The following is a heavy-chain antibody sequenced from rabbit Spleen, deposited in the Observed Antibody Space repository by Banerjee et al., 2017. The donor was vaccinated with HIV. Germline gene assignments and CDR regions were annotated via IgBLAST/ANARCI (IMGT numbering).Heavy chain of an antibody. Sequence: VESGGGLVKPGASLTLTCKASGFDFSRGYDMCWVRQAPGKGLEWIGCIYTGNVKTYYASWAKGRFTISKTSSPTVTLQMTSLTDADTATYFCARDLVAVIGWNFNLWGQGTLVTVS. V-gene: IGHV1S40*01. CDR1: GFDFSRGYD. CDR3: ARDLVAVIGWNFNL. J-gene: IGHJ4*01. D-gene: IGHD1-1*01. CDR2: IYTGNVKT.